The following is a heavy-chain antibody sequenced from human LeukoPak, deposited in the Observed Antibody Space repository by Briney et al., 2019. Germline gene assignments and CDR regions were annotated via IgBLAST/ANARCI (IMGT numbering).Heavy chain of an antibody. J-gene: IGHJ4*02. CDR3: ARDSAKYYYGSGSYYKMRSYFDY. CDR2: ISYDGSNK. D-gene: IGHD3-10*01. V-gene: IGHV3-30*04. Sequence: GRSLRLSCAASGFTFSSYAMHWVRQAPGKGLEWVAVISYDGSNKYYADSVKGRFTISRDNSKNTLYLQMNSLRAEDTAVYYCARDSAKYYYGSGSYYKMRSYFDYWGQGTLVTVSS. CDR1: GFTFSSYA.